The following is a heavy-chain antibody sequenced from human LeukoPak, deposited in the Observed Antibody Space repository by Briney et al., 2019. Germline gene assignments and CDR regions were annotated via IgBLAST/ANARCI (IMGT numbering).Heavy chain of an antibody. CDR3: VKHRKNYGDSCFDDY. J-gene: IGHJ4*02. Sequence: PGGSLRLSCAAAGFTFSRFAMSWVRQAPGKGLEWVSAISGSGGSTYYADSVKGRFTISRDNSKNTLYLQMNSLRAEDTAIYYCVKHRKNYGDSCFDDYWGQGTLVTVSS. D-gene: IGHD4-17*01. CDR2: ISGSGGST. V-gene: IGHV3-23*01. CDR1: GFTFSRFA.